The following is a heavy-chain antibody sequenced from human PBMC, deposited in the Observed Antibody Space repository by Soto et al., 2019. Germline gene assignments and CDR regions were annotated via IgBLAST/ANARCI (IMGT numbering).Heavy chain of an antibody. CDR2: IIPIIRVT. D-gene: IGHD2-8*01. V-gene: IGHV1-69*17. J-gene: IGHJ4*02. CDR1: GDTFNSYL. Sequence: QVQLVQSGAEVKRPGSSVKVSCESSGDTFNSYLISWVRQAPGQGLEWMGGIIPIIRVTHYAQRFQGRVTISALSATGTAYMELTNLGSEDTALYYCARESMGAKGADHWGQGTLVTVSS. CDR3: ARESMGAKGADH.